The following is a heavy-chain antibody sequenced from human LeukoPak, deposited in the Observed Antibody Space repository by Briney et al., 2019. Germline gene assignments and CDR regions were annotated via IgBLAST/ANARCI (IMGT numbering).Heavy chain of an antibody. CDR2: IYYSGST. V-gene: IGHV4-31*03. CDR1: GYSISSGYY. D-gene: IGHD3-22*01. CDR3: ARKATHSYYYDSSGSYFDY. Sequence: SETLSLTCTVSGYSISSGYYWSWIRQHPGKGLEWIGYIYYSGSTYYNPSLKSRVTISVDTSKNQFSLKLSSVTAADTAVYYCARKATHSYYYDSSGSYFDYWGQGTLVTVSS. J-gene: IGHJ4*02.